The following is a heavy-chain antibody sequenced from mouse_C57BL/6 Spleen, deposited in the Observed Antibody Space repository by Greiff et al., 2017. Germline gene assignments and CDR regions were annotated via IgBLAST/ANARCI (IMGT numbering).Heavy chain of an antibody. D-gene: IGHD3-3*01. V-gene: IGHV1-82*01. J-gene: IGHJ2*01. CDR1: GYAFSSSW. CDR2: IYPGDGDT. Sequence: QVQLKESGPELVKPGASVKISCKASGYAFSSSWMNWVKQRPGKGLEWIGRIYPGDGDTNYNGKFKGKATLTADKSSSTAYMQLSSLTSEDSAVYFCARGGTLDYWGQGTTLTVSS. CDR3: ARGGTLDY.